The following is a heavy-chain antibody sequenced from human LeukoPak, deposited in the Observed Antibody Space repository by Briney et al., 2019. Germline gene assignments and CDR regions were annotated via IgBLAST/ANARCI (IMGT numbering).Heavy chain of an antibody. CDR2: ISSSGSTI. Sequence: PGGSLRLSCAASGFTFSSYSMNWVRQAPGKGLEWLSDISSSGSTIYYADSVKGRFTISRDNAQNSLYLQMNSLRAEDTAFYYCASPSSTVTSATGFYYWGQGTLVTVSS. D-gene: IGHD4-17*01. V-gene: IGHV3-48*04. CDR1: GFTFSSYS. CDR3: ASPSSTVTSATGFYY. J-gene: IGHJ4*02.